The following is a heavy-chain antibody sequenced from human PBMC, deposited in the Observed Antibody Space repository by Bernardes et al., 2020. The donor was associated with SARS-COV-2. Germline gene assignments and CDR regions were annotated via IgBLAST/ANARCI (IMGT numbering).Heavy chain of an antibody. CDR2: ISYDGSNK. CDR1: GFTFSSYG. V-gene: IGHV3-30*18. J-gene: IGHJ6*02. CDR3: AKGVRGVIIGRMDV. D-gene: IGHD3-10*01. Sequence: GSLRLSCAASGFTFSSYGMHWVRQAPGKGLEWVAVISYDGSNKYYADSVKGRFTISRDNSKNTLYLQMNSLRAEDTAVYYCAKGVRGVIIGRMDVWGQGTTVTVSS.